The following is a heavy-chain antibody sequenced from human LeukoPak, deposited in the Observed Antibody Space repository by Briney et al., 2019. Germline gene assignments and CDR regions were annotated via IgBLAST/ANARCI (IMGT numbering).Heavy chain of an antibody. V-gene: IGHV1-69*05. CDR2: IIPIFGTA. D-gene: IGHD6-19*01. CDR1: GGTFCSYA. Sequence: SVKVSCKASGGTFCSYAISWVRQAPGQGLEWMGRIIPIFGTANYAQKFQGRVTITTDESTSTAYMELSSLRSEDTAVYYCARHPGIAVADYYFDYWGQGTLVTVSS. J-gene: IGHJ4*02. CDR3: ARHPGIAVADYYFDY.